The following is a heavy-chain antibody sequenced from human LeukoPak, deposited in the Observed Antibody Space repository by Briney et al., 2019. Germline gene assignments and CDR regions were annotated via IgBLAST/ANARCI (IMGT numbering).Heavy chain of an antibody. CDR2: INPNSGGT. Sequence: ASVKVSCKASGYTFTDYYMQWVRQAPGQGLEWMGRINPNSGGTNYAQKFQGRVTMTRDTSISTAYMDLGSLRSDDTAVYYCAIGIPAAGTFDCWGQGTLVTVSS. D-gene: IGHD6-13*01. CDR3: AIGIPAAGTFDC. CDR1: GYTFTDYY. J-gene: IGHJ4*02. V-gene: IGHV1-2*06.